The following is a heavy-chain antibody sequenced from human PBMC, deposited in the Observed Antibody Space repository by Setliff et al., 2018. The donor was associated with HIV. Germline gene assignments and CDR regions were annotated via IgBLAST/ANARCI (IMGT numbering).Heavy chain of an antibody. CDR1: GGSINSTSYY. D-gene: IGHD3-3*01. CDR2: IYHTGST. CDR3: ARSNVPVASGYYYLEY. Sequence: SEPLSLTCTVSGGSINSTSYYWGWIRQPPGNGLEWIGSIYHTGSTYYKPSLKSRVTISVDTSKKQFSLRLSSVAAGDTAVYYCARSNVPVASGYYYLEYWGQGTLVTVSS. J-gene: IGHJ4*02. V-gene: IGHV4-39*01.